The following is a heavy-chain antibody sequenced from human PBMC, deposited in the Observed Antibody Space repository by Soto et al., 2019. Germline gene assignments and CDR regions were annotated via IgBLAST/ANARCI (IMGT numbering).Heavy chain of an antibody. V-gene: IGHV3-23*01. CDR3: AKGLKKRGSGTYYNHPPDV. CDR1: GFTFSTYA. D-gene: IGHD3-10*01. J-gene: IGHJ6*04. Sequence: EVQLLESGGGLVEPGGSLRLSCAASGFTFSTYAMSWVRLAPGKGLEWVSIISVSGGYKYYADSMKGRFTISRDNSKSTLYLQMDSLRVEDTAVYYCAKGLKKRGSGTYYNHPPDVWGKGTTVTVSS. CDR2: ISVSGGYK.